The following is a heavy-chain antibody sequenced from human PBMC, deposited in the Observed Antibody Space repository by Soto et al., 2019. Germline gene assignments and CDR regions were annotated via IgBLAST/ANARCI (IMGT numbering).Heavy chain of an antibody. Sequence: RASVKVSCKASGYTFIGYYMHWVRQAPGEGLEWMGWINPNSGGTNYVQKFQDRVTMTRDTSINTVYMELSRLRSDDTALYYCARVNGSDYEQTFDYWGQGTLVTVSS. CDR3: ARVNGSDYEQTFDY. V-gene: IGHV1-2*02. CDR2: INPNSGGT. J-gene: IGHJ4*02. CDR1: GYTFIGYY. D-gene: IGHD5-12*01.